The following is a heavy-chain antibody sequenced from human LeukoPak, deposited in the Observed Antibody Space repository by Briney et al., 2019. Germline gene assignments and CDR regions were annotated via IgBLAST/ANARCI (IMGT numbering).Heavy chain of an antibody. D-gene: IGHD3-10*01. CDR1: GGSFSGYY. V-gene: IGHV4-34*01. Sequence: SQTLSLTCAVYGGSFSGYYWSWIRQPPGRGLEWIGEINHSGSTNYNPSLKSRVTISVDTSKNQFSLKLSSVTAADTAVYYCARLWFGEKDYWGQGTLVTVSS. CDR2: INHSGST. J-gene: IGHJ4*02. CDR3: ARLWFGEKDY.